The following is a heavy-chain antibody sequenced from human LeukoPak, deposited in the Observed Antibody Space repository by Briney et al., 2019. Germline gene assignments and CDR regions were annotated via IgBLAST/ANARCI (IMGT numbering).Heavy chain of an antibody. J-gene: IGHJ4*02. D-gene: IGHD6-13*01. CDR3: ARAHSSLRLYHFDY. CDR1: GYTFTDQW. V-gene: IGHV1-2*02. CDR2: INPNSGGT. Sequence: GASVKVSCKASGYTFTDQWIHWVRQAPGQGLEWLGWINPNSGGTNYAQKFEGRIAMTTDTSTNTGYMEMTRLTSDDTAVYYCARAHSSLRLYHFDYWGQGTLVTVSS.